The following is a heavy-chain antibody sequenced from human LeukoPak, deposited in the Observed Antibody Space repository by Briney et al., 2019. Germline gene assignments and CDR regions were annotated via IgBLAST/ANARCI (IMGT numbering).Heavy chain of an antibody. CDR1: GGSISSYY. D-gene: IGHD3-3*01. Sequence: SETLSLTCTVSGGSISSYYWSWIRQPAGKGLEWIGRIHTSGSTNYNPSLKSRVTMSVDTSKNQFSLKLSSVTAADTAVYYCARGATIFGVGDYWGQGTLVTVSS. CDR3: ARGATIFGVGDY. J-gene: IGHJ4*02. V-gene: IGHV4-4*07. CDR2: IHTSGST.